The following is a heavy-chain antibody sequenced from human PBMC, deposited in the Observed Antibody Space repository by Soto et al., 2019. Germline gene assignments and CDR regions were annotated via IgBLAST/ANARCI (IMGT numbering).Heavy chain of an antibody. Sequence: QVQLVQSGADVKKPGASVKVSCKAPRYIFTAYFMHWVRQAPGQGLEWMGWINPNNGATHYGLSFQGRVTMNRDTSISTAYMELSSLRSDETAVYYCASHDPGARFDPWGQGTLVIVSS. CDR3: ASHDPGARFDP. D-gene: IGHD1-1*01. CDR2: INPNNGAT. V-gene: IGHV1-2*02. J-gene: IGHJ5*02. CDR1: RYIFTAYF.